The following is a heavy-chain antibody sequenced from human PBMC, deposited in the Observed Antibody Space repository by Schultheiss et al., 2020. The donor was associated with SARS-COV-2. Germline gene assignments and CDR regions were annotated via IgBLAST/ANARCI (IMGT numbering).Heavy chain of an antibody. CDR3: ARTINLYSSSWSYYYYYGMDV. Sequence: GESLKISCAASGFTFSDHYMDWVRQAPGKGLEWVGRTRNKANSYTTEYAASVKGRFTISRDNAKNSLYLQMNSLRAEDTAVYYCARTINLYSSSWSYYYYYGMDVWGQGTTVTVSS. CDR1: GFTFSDHY. CDR2: TRNKANSYTT. J-gene: IGHJ6*02. D-gene: IGHD6-13*01. V-gene: IGHV3-72*01.